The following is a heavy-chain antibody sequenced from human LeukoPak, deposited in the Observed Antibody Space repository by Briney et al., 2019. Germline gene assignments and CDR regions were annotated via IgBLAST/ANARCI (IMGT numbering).Heavy chain of an antibody. CDR1: GFTFSSYA. CDR3: ARERGYSSSAFDI. V-gene: IGHV3-48*01. CDR2: ISSGSRTI. D-gene: IGHD5-18*01. J-gene: IGHJ3*02. Sequence: PGGSLRLSCAASGFTFSSYAMSWVRQAPGKGLEWASYISSGSRTIYYADSVKGRFTISRDNAKNSLYLQMSSLRAEDTAVYYCARERGYSSSAFDIWGQGTMVTVSS.